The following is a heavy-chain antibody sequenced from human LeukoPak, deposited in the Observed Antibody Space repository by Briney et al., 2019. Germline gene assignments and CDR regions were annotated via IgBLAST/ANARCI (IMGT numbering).Heavy chain of an antibody. CDR1: GYTFTDYY. CDR2: INLNSGGT. V-gene: IGHV1-2*02. CDR3: ARSPHILTGENFDY. J-gene: IGHJ4*02. D-gene: IGHD3-9*01. Sequence: ASVKVSCKASGYTFTDYYIHWVRQAPGQGLEWMGWINLNSGGTNYAQKFQDRVTMTRDTSITTAYMELSRLGFDDTALYYCARSPHILTGENFDYWGQGTLVTVSS.